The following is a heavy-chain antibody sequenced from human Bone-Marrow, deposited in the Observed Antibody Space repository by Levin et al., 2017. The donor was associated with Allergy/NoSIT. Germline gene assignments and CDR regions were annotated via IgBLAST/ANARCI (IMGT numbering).Heavy chain of an antibody. V-gene: IGHV3-21*06. CDR2: ISSGSSYI. Sequence: GASVKVSCAASEFTFSSYRMDWVRQAPGKGLEWVSSISSGSSYIYYADSVKGRFTISRDNAKNSLYLQMNSLRAEDTAVYYCVRGYYDFWSGYYTPSGDYWGQGTLVTVSS. J-gene: IGHJ4*02. D-gene: IGHD3-3*01. CDR3: VRGYYDFWSGYYTPSGDY. CDR1: EFTFSSYR.